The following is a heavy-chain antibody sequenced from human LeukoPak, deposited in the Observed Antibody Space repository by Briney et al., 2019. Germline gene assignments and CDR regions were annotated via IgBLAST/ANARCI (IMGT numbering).Heavy chain of an antibody. CDR1: GYTFTSYY. V-gene: IGHV1-69*13. Sequence: SVKVSCKASGYTFTSYYMHWVRQAPGQGLEWMGGIIPIFGTANYAQKFQGRVTITADESTSTAYMELSSLRSEDTAVYYCATYSGYDLHYFDYWGQGTLVTVSS. D-gene: IGHD5-12*01. CDR3: ATYSGYDLHYFDY. CDR2: IIPIFGTA. J-gene: IGHJ4*02.